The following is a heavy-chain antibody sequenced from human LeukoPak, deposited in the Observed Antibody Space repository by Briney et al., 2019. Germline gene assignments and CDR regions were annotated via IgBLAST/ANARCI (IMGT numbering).Heavy chain of an antibody. CDR2: IIPIFGTA. V-gene: IGHV1-69*13. CDR3: ASTTGTVYYFDY. D-gene: IGHD1-1*01. Sequence: ASVKVSCKASGGTFSSYAISWVRQAPGQGLEWMGGIIPIFGTANYAQKFQGRVTITADESTSTAYMELSSLRSEDTAVYYCASTTGTVYYFDYWGQGTLVTVSS. CDR1: GGTFSSYA. J-gene: IGHJ4*02.